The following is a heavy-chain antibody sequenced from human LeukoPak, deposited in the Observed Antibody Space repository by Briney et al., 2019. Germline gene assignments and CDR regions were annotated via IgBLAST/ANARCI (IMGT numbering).Heavy chain of an antibody. V-gene: IGHV1-2*02. D-gene: IGHD3-22*01. Sequence: ASVKVSCKASGYTFTGYYMHWVRQAPGQGLEWMGWINPNSGGTNYAQKFQGRVTMTRDTSISTAYMALSRLRSDDTAVYYCARIEYYYDSSGYYLPYWGQGTLVTVSS. CDR3: ARIEYYYDSSGYYLPY. CDR2: INPNSGGT. J-gene: IGHJ4*02. CDR1: GYTFTGYY.